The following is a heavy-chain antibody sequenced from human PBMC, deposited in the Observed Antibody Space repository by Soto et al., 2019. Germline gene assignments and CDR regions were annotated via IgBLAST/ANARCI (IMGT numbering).Heavy chain of an antibody. CDR2: INVDESAT. D-gene: IGHD3-10*01. CDR1: GFTFSSYR. Sequence: EAQLVESGGGLVQPGGSLRLSCAASGFTFSSYRMHWVRQAPGKGLVWVSRINVDESATKYADFVKGRFTISRDNAKNSVYLQMNSLRDEDTAVYYCIRENLGSAWDWGQGTLVSVSS. V-gene: IGHV3-74*03. CDR3: IRENLGSAWD. J-gene: IGHJ4*02.